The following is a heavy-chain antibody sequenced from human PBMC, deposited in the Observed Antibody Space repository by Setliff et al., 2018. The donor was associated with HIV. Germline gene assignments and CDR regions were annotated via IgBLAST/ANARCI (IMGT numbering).Heavy chain of an antibody. V-gene: IGHV1-18*04. J-gene: IGHJ6*02. CDR2: ISAYNGNT. Sequence: ASVKVSCKASEHSLILYYMHWVRQAPGQGLEWMGWISAYNGNTNYAQKLQGRVTMTTDTSTSTAYMELRSLRSDDTAVYYCASAYCSSTSCYVRWGDGMDVWGQGTTVTVSS. CDR1: EHSLILYY. CDR3: ASAYCSSTSCYVRWGDGMDV. D-gene: IGHD2-2*01.